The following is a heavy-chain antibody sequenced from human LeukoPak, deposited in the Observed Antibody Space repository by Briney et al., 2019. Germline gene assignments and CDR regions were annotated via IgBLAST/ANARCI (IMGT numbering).Heavy chain of an antibody. CDR3: ARVSLNRLYPQFQTDAFDI. CDR2: IYYSGST. V-gene: IGHV4-39*07. J-gene: IGHJ3*02. D-gene: IGHD5-24*01. CDR1: GGSLSSSSYY. Sequence: PSETLSLTCTVSGGSLSSSSYYWGWIRQPPGKGLEWIGSIYYSGSTYYNPSLKSRVTISVDTSKNQFSLKLSSVTAADTAVYYCARVSLNRLYPQFQTDAFDIWGQGTMVTVSS.